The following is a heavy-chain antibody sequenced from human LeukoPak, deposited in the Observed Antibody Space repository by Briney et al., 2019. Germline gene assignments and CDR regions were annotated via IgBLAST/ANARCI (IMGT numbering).Heavy chain of an antibody. J-gene: IGHJ6*02. V-gene: IGHV1-69*04. CDR3: AQYCSGGSCQSYYGMDV. D-gene: IGHD2-15*01. Sequence: GASVKVSCKASGGTFSSYAISWVRQAPGQGLEWMGRIIPILGIANYAQKFQGRVTITADKSTSTAYMGLSSLRSEDTAVYYCAQYCSGGSCQSYYGMDVWGQGTTVTVSS. CDR1: GGTFSSYA. CDR2: IIPILGIA.